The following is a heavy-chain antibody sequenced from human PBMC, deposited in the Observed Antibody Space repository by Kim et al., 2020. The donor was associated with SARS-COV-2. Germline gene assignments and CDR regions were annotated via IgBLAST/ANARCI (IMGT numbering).Heavy chain of an antibody. CDR1: GFTFSSYA. Sequence: GGSLRLSCAASGFTFSSYAMHWVRQAPGKGLEWVAVISYDGSNKYYADSVKGRFTISRDNSKNTLYLQMNSLRAEDTAVYYCALTVTTDAFDIWGQGTMV. J-gene: IGHJ3*02. CDR3: ALTVTTDAFDI. CDR2: ISYDGSNK. D-gene: IGHD4-17*01. V-gene: IGHV3-30*04.